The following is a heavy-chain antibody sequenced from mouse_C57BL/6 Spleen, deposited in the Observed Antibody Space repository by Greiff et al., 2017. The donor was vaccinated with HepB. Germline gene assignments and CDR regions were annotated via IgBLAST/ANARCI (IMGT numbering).Heavy chain of an antibody. CDR1: GFTFSSYA. J-gene: IGHJ1*03. Sequence: EVQGVESGGGLVKPGGSLKLSCAASGFTFSSYAMSWVRQTPEKRLEWVATISDGGSYTYYPDNVKGRFTISRDNAKNNLYLQMSHLKSEDTAMYYCARDAPHYGSRGWYFDVWGTGTTVTVSS. D-gene: IGHD1-1*01. V-gene: IGHV5-4*01. CDR2: ISDGGSYT. CDR3: ARDAPHYGSRGWYFDV.